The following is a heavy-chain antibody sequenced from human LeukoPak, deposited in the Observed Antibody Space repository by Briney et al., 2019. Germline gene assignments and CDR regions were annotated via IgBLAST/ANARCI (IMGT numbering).Heavy chain of an antibody. Sequence: ASVKVSCKASGYTFTGYYMHWVRQAPGQGLEWMGWINPNSGGTNHAQKFQGRVTMTRDTSISTAYMELSRLRSDDTAVYYCARDRSIVGASGPDAFDIWGQGTMVTVSS. D-gene: IGHD1-26*01. V-gene: IGHV1-2*02. J-gene: IGHJ3*02. CDR2: INPNSGGT. CDR1: GYTFTGYY. CDR3: ARDRSIVGASGPDAFDI.